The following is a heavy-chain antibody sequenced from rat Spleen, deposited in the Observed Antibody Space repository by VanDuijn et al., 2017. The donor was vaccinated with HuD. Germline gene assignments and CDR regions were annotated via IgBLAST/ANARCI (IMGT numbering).Heavy chain of an antibody. CDR2: ISYDESST. V-gene: IGHV5-29*01. J-gene: IGHJ1*01. D-gene: IGHD1-2*01. Sequence: EVQLVESDGGLVQPGRSLKLSCAASGFTFSDCYMAWVRQAPTKGLEWVATISYDESSTYYRDSVKGRFTVSRDNTRDTLYLQMDNLRSEDTATYYCARRTIAAIFRYFDFWGPGTMVTVSS. CDR3: ARRTIAAIFRYFDF. CDR1: GFTFSDCY.